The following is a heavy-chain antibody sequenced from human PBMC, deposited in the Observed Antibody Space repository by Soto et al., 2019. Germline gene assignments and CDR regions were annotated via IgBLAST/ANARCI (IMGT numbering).Heavy chain of an antibody. Sequence: SQTLSLTCAISGDSVSSNSAAWNWIRQSPSRGLEWLGRTYYRSKWYNDYAVSVKSRITIKPDTSKNQFSLQLNSVTPEDTAVYYCAREVYYYDSSGYYSAEYFQHWGQGTLVTVSS. J-gene: IGHJ1*01. CDR1: GDSVSSNSAA. D-gene: IGHD3-22*01. V-gene: IGHV6-1*01. CDR3: AREVYYYDSSGYYSAEYFQH. CDR2: TYYRSKWYN.